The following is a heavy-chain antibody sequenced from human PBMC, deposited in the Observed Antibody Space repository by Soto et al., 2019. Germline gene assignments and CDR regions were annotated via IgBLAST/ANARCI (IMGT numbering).Heavy chain of an antibody. J-gene: IGHJ4*02. V-gene: IGHV3-48*02. CDR1: GFTFSSYS. CDR3: AREVPADHSVYDFWSGYYKEFDY. Sequence: GGSLRLSCAASGFTFSSYSMNWVRQAPGKGLEWVSYISSSSSTIYYADSVKGRFTISRDNAKNSLYLQMNSLRDEDTAVYYCAREVPADHSVYDFWSGYYKEFDYWGQGTLVTVSS. D-gene: IGHD3-3*01. CDR2: ISSSSSTI.